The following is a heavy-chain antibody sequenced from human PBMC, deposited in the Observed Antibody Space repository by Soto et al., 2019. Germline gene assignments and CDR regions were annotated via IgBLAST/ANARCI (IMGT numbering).Heavy chain of an antibody. D-gene: IGHD1-1*01. Sequence: LSLTCTVSGGSISSYYWSWIRQPPGKGLEWIGYIYYSGSTNYNPSLKSRVTISVDTSKNQFSLKLSSVTAADTAVYYCARDHSTTYYYYGMDVWGQGATVTVSS. CDR3: ARDHSTTYYYYGMDV. CDR2: IYYSGST. V-gene: IGHV4-59*01. CDR1: GGSISSYY. J-gene: IGHJ6*02.